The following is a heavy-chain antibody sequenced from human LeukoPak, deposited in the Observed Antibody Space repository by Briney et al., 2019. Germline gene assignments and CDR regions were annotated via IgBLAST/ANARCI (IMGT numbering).Heavy chain of an antibody. V-gene: IGHV3-15*04. J-gene: IGHJ4*02. D-gene: IGHD3-3*01. Sequence: PGGSLRLSCAASGFTFSNAWMTWVRQAPGMGLEWVGRIESNPAGGTADYAAPMKGRFTISRDDSKNTLYLQVNSLKPEDTAVYYCTTLSHDVHYWGQGTLVTVSS. CDR3: TTLSHDVHY. CDR2: IESNPAGGTA. CDR1: GFTFSNAW.